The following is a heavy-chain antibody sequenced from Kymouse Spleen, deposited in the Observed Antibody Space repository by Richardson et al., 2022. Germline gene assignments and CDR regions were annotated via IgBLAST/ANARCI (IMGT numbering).Heavy chain of an antibody. CDR2: IYYSGST. CDR3: ARDGYYGSGSYEVYYYYYGMDV. V-gene: IGHV4-31*03. Sequence: QVQLQESGPGLVKPSQTLSLTCTVSGGSISSGGYYWSWIRQHPGKGLEWIGYIYYSGSTYYNPSLKSRVTISVDTSKNQFSLKLSSVTAADTAVYYCARDGYYGSGSYEVYYYYYGMDVWGQGTTVTVSS. CDR1: GGSISSGGYY. D-gene: IGHD3-10*01. J-gene: IGHJ6*02.